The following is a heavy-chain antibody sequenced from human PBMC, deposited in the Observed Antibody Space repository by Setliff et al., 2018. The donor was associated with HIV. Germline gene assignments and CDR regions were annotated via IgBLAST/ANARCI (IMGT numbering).Heavy chain of an antibody. CDR1: GGSISSSNW. CDR2: IYHSGST. J-gene: IGHJ5*01. D-gene: IGHD3-3*01. Sequence: SETLPLTCAVSGGSISSSNWWSWVRQSPGKGLEWIGEIYHSGSTNYNPSLKSRVIISVDKSKNQFSLKLNSVTAADTAVYYCARGNYYNLWADPFDFWGQGTLVTVSS. V-gene: IGHV4-4*02. CDR3: ARGNYYNLWADPFDF.